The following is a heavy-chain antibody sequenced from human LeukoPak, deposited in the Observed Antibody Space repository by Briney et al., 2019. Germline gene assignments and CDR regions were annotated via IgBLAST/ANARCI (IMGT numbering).Heavy chain of an antibody. D-gene: IGHD3-22*01. Sequence: GGSLRLSCAASGFTFDDYAMHWVGQAPGKGLEGVSGTSWNSGSIGSADSVKGRFTISRDNAKNSLYLQMNSLRAEGTALYYCAAGRAYYDSSGYPDAFDIWGQGTMVTVSS. J-gene: IGHJ3*02. CDR2: TSWNSGSI. CDR3: AAGRAYYDSSGYPDAFDI. V-gene: IGHV3-9*01. CDR1: GFTFDDYA.